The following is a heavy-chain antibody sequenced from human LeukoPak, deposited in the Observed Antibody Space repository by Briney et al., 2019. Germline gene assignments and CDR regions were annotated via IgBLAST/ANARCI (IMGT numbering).Heavy chain of an antibody. CDR1: GYTFTTYD. J-gene: IGHJ5*02. CDR2: IVVGSGNT. CDR3: AAEQQLPQGWFDP. Sequence: ASVKVSCRASGYTFTTYDINWVRQARGQRLEWIGWIVVGSGNTNYAQKFQERVTITRDMSTSTAYMELSSLRSEDTAVYYCAAEQQLPQGWFDPWGQGTLVTVSS. D-gene: IGHD6-13*01. V-gene: IGHV1-58*02.